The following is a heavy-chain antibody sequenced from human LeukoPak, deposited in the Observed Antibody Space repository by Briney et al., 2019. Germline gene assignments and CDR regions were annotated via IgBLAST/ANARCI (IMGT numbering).Heavy chain of an antibody. Sequence: GGSLRLSCAASAFTFRTYGMHWVRQAPGKGLEWVAVISYDGSNKYYADSVKGRFTISRDNSKNTLYLQMNSLRAEDTAVYYCAREDSSGYYSYFDYWGQGTLVTVSS. D-gene: IGHD3-22*01. CDR3: AREDSSGYYSYFDY. J-gene: IGHJ4*02. V-gene: IGHV3-30*03. CDR2: ISYDGSNK. CDR1: AFTFRTYG.